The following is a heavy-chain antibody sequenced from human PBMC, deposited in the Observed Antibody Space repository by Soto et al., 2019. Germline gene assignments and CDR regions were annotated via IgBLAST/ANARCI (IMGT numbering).Heavy chain of an antibody. V-gene: IGHV3-30-3*01. D-gene: IGHD1-26*01. CDR3: ACEGDGLKRREWNY. Sequence: GGSLRLSCAASGFTFSSYAMHWVRQAPGKGLGWVAVISYDGSNKYYADSVKGRFTISRDNSKNTLYLQMNSLRAEDTAVYCCACEGDGLKRREWNYWGQGTLVTVSS. CDR1: GFTFSSYA. CDR2: ISYDGSNK. J-gene: IGHJ4*02.